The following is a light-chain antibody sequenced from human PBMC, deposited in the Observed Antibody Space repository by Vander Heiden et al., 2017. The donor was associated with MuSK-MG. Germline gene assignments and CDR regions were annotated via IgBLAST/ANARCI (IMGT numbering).Light chain of an antibody. Sequence: NFMLTQLHSVSEPPGNTVPTSCTRSSGSTASNYVQSYQQRPGTAPILVIYGDKRSDSGVPGRFSGSSGSSSTTTTPTMAGLKTEDEDYYYCQSWDSSNLVFGGGTKLTVL. CDR3: QSWDSSNLV. CDR1: SGSTASNY. CDR2: GDK. V-gene: IGLV6-57*03. J-gene: IGLJ3*02.